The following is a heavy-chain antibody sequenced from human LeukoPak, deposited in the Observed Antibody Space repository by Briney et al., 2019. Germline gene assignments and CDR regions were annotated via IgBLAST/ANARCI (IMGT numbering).Heavy chain of an antibody. V-gene: IGHV1-2*02. J-gene: IGHJ3*02. Sequence: ASVKVSCKASGYTFTGYSIHWVRQAPGQGLEWMGWINPNSGGTNYAQKFQGRVTMTRDKSIRTAYMELSRLTSDDTAVYYCARNIWFGESADAFDIWGQGTMVTVSS. CDR1: GYTFTGYS. CDR3: ARNIWFGESADAFDI. D-gene: IGHD3-10*01. CDR2: INPNSGGT.